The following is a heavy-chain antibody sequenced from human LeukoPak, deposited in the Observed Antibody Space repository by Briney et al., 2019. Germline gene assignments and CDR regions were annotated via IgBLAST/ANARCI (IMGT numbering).Heavy chain of an antibody. V-gene: IGHV4-59*12. D-gene: IGHD4-17*01. J-gene: IGHJ5*02. CDR2: IYYSGST. CDR3: ARVGTTVTKPMYNWFDP. Sequence: SETLSLTCIVSAGSTRGYYWSWIRQPPGKGLEWIGYIYYSGSTNYNPSLKSRVTISVDTSKNQFSLKLSSVTAADTAVYYCARVGTTVTKPMYNWFDPWGQGTLVTVSS. CDR1: AGSTRGYY.